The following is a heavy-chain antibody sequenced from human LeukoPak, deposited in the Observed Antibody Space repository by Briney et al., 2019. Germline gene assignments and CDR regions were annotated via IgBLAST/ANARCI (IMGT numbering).Heavy chain of an antibody. D-gene: IGHD3-10*01. Sequence: PSETLSLTCTASGDSIKTYYWSWIRQPPGKGLEWITYSYYMGTTNYNPSLKSRATTSIDTSKNQFSLKLSSVTAADTAVYYCARKRSGVFDIWGQGTMVTVSS. CDR2: SYYMGTT. CDR1: GDSIKTYY. V-gene: IGHV4-59*08. CDR3: ARKRSGVFDI. J-gene: IGHJ3*02.